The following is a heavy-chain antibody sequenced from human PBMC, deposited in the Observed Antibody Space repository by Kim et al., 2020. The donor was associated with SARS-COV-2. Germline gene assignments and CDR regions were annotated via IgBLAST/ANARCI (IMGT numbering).Heavy chain of an antibody. CDR3: ARDGGRYGSGSYYHYYYYGMDV. CDR1: GGSISSSNW. J-gene: IGHJ6*02. Sequence: SETLSLTCAVSGGSISSSNWWSWVRQPPGKGLEWIGEIYHSGSTNYNPSLKSRVTISVDKSKNQFSLKLSSVTAADTAVYYCARDGGRYGSGSYYHYYYYGMDVWGQGTTVTVSS. CDR2: IYHSGST. V-gene: IGHV4-4*02. D-gene: IGHD3-10*01.